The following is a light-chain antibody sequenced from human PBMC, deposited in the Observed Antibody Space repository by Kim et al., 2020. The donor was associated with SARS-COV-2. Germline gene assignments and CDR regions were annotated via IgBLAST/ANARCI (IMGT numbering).Light chain of an antibody. CDR1: NIGSKK. CDR2: YDS. Sequence: AQGRTARITCGGNNIGSKKVYWYQQRPGQAPVLVIYYDSDRPSGIPERFSGSNSGNTATLTISRVEAGDEADYYCQVWDRSSDHYVFGTGTKVTVL. J-gene: IGLJ1*01. V-gene: IGLV3-21*04. CDR3: QVWDRSSDHYV.